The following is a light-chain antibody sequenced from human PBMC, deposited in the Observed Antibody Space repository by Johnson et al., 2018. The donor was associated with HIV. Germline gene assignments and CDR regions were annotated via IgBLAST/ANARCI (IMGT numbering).Light chain of an antibody. J-gene: IGLJ1*01. CDR2: ENE. CDR1: SSNIGKNS. V-gene: IGLV1-51*02. Sequence: QSVLTQSPSVSAAPGQRVTISCSGSSSNIGKNSVSWYQQLPGTAPKLLISENEKRPSGISDRFSGSKSGTSATLGITGLQTGDEADYYCGTWDSSLSAGVFGTGTKVTVL. CDR3: GTWDSSLSAGV.